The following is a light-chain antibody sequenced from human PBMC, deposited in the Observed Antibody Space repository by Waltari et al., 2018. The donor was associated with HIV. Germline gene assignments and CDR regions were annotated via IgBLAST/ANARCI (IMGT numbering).Light chain of an antibody. Sequence: SVLTQPPSVSGAPGQRVTISCTGSSSNIGARFDVHWYQQLPGTAPKLLIYGNDNRPSGVTDRFSGAKSGTSASLAITGLQAEDEADYYCQSYDSSLSGSVFGGGTKLTVL. CDR1: SSNIGARFD. CDR3: QSYDSSLSGSV. V-gene: IGLV1-40*01. J-gene: IGLJ2*01. CDR2: GND.